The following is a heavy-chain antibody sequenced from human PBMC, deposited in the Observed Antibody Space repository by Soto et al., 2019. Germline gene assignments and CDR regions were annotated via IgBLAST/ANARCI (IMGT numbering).Heavy chain of an antibody. J-gene: IGHJ4*02. Sequence: EAQLVESGGGLVQPGGSLRLSCAASGFTFSSYSMNWVRQAPGKGLEWVSYISSSGSTIYYADSVKGRFTISRDNAKNSLYLQMNSLRDEDTAVYYCARDLRMVYAIDFDYWGQGTLVTVSS. V-gene: IGHV3-48*02. D-gene: IGHD2-8*01. CDR3: ARDLRMVYAIDFDY. CDR2: ISSSGSTI. CDR1: GFTFSSYS.